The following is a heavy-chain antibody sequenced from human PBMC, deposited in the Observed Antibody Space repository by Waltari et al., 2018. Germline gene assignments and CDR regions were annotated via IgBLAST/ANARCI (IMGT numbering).Heavy chain of an antibody. CDR1: GFTFSSYA. Sequence: EVQLLESGGGLVQPGGSLRLSCAASGFTFSSYAMSWVRQAPGKGLEWVSAISGSGGSTYYADSVKGRFTISRDNSKNTLYLQMNSLRAEDTAVYCCAKGIELLYYYGMDVWGQGTTVTVSS. D-gene: IGHD3-10*01. J-gene: IGHJ6*02. CDR3: AKGIELLYYYGMDV. CDR2: ISGSGGST. V-gene: IGHV3-23*01.